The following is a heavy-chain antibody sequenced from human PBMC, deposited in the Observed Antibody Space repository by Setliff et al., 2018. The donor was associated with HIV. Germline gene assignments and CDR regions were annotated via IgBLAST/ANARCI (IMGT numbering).Heavy chain of an antibody. D-gene: IGHD3-10*01. CDR1: GYAFTMYG. Sequence: ASVKVSCKASGYAFTMYGITWVQQAPGQGLEWMGWISGYNGKTNYAQNFQGRVTMTTDTSTSTAYMEVRSLRYDDTAVYYCARDDPIRKEVASGLDYWGQGTQVTVSS. CDR3: ARDDPIRKEVASGLDY. CDR2: ISGYNGKT. V-gene: IGHV1-18*01. J-gene: IGHJ4*02.